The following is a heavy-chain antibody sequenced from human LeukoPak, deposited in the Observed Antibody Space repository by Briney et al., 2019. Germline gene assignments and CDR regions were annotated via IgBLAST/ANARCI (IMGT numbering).Heavy chain of an antibody. Sequence: SETLSLTCTVSGGSISSSSYYWGWIRQPPGKGLEWIGSIYYSGSTYYNPSLKSRVTISVDTSKNQFSLKLSSVTAADTAVYYCARDSGSYYRHGSDYWGQGTLVTVSS. V-gene: IGHV4-39*02. CDR2: IYYSGST. CDR1: GGSISSSSYY. J-gene: IGHJ4*02. CDR3: ARDSGSYYRHGSDY. D-gene: IGHD3-10*01.